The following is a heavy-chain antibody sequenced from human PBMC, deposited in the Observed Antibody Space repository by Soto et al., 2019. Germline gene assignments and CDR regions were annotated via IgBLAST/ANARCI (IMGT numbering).Heavy chain of an antibody. CDR1: GFTFSSYG. J-gene: IGHJ4*02. V-gene: IGHV3-30*18. Sequence: PGGSLRLSCAASGFTFSSYGMHWVRQAPGKGLEWVAVISYDGSNKYYADSVKGRFTISRDNSKKTLYLQMNSLRAEDTAVYYCAKDRDRGGSYYFDYWGQRPLVPVSS. D-gene: IGHD1-26*01. CDR2: ISYDGSNK. CDR3: AKDRDRGGSYYFDY.